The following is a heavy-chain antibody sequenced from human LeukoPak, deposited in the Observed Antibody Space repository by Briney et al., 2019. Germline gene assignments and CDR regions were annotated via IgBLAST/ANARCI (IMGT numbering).Heavy chain of an antibody. CDR3: AKDPQYYYNSGGYYFDYFDS. Sequence: GGSLRLSCAASGFTLINYAMSWVRQAPGKGPEWVSGISSNGGTTYYADSVKGRFTVSRDNSKNTLYLQMNSLRAEDTAVYYCAKDPQYYYNSGGYYFDYFDSWGQGTLGAVSS. CDR2: ISSNGGTT. CDR1: GFTLINYA. J-gene: IGHJ4*02. D-gene: IGHD3-22*01. V-gene: IGHV3-23*01.